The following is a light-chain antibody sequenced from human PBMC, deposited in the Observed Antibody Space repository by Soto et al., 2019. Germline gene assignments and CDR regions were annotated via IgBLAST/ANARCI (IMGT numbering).Light chain of an antibody. CDR3: QQYTTRRQIT. V-gene: IGKV3-15*01. CDR2: GAS. Sequence: EIVMTQSPATLSVSPGERATLSCRASQSISSNVGWYQQRPGQAPRRLIYGASTRATGIPARFSGSGSGTEFTLTISSLDSEDSAVYYCQQYTTRRQITFGQGTRLEIK. CDR1: QSISSN. J-gene: IGKJ5*01.